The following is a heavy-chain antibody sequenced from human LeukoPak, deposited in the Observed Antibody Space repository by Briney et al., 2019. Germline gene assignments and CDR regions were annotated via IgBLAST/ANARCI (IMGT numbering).Heavy chain of an antibody. CDR3: ARKGPANYYYYYMDV. CDR1: GYTFTSYD. J-gene: IGHJ6*03. Sequence: ASVKVSCKASGYTFTSYDINWVRQATGQGLEWTEWMNPNSGNTGYAQKFQGRVTMTRNTSISTAYMELSSLRSEGTAVYFCARKGPANYYYYYMDVWGKGTTVTVSS. CDR2: MNPNSGNT. V-gene: IGHV1-8*01. D-gene: IGHD2-2*01.